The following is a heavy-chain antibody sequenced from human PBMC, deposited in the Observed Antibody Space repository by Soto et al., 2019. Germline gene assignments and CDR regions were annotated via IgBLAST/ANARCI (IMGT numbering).Heavy chain of an antibody. CDR1: GFTFSAYS. Sequence: GGSLRLSCAASGFTFSAYSMNWVRQAPGKGLEWVSYISSSSTTIYYADSVKGRFTISRDNAKNSLYLQMSSLRAEDTAVYYCAGRIGYCGGTSCHSRWDYWGQGALVTVSS. J-gene: IGHJ4*02. CDR3: AGRIGYCGGTSCHSRWDY. V-gene: IGHV3-48*01. D-gene: IGHD2-2*01. CDR2: ISSSSTTI.